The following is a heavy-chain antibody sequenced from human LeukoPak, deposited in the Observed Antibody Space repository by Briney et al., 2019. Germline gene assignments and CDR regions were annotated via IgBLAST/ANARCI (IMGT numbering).Heavy chain of an antibody. CDR3: ARGGPTPRNVVVAAREYLQH. D-gene: IGHD2-21*02. J-gene: IGHJ1*01. V-gene: IGHV1-2*02. CDR1: GYTFTSYG. Sequence: ASVKVSCKASGYTFTSYGISWVRQAPGQGPEWMGWLNSESGGAKYAQRFQARVTMTRDTSISAAYMELTRLRSDDTAMYYCARGGPTPRNVVVAAREYLQHWGQGSLVTVSS. CDR2: LNSESGGA.